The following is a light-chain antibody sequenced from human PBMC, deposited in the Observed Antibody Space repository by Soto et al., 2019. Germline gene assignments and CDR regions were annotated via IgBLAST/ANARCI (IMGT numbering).Light chain of an antibody. Sequence: EIVLTQSPGTLSLSPGDRATLSCRASQSVNNNYLAWYQQKPGQSPRLLIYAASSRATGIPDRFSGSGSGTDFTLTICRLEPEDFAVYFCQRYGSSPPVTFGGGTKVEIK. CDR1: QSVNNNY. CDR3: QRYGSSPPVT. CDR2: AAS. J-gene: IGKJ4*01. V-gene: IGKV3-20*01.